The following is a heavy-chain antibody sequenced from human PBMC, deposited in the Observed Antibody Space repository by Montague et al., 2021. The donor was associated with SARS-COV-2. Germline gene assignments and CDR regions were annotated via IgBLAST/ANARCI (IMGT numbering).Heavy chain of an antibody. Sequence: LRLSCAASGFTFSNYEMNWVRQAPGKGLEWVLYISSSGSTIYYADSVKGRFTISRDNAQNSLYLQMNSLRAEDTGVYYCARDRGYGDFYYYGMDVWGQGTTVTVSS. CDR3: ARDRGYGDFYYYGMDV. CDR1: GFTFSNYE. J-gene: IGHJ6*02. CDR2: ISSSGSTI. V-gene: IGHV3-48*03. D-gene: IGHD3-10*01.